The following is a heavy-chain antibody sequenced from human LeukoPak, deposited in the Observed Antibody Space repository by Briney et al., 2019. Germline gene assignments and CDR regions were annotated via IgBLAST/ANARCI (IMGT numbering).Heavy chain of an antibody. Sequence: GGSLRLSCAASGFTFSSYGMHWVRQAPGKGLEWVAFIRYDGSNKYYADSVKGRFTISRDNSENTLYLQMNSLRAEDTAVYYCAKVLWGGYYYYMDVWGKGTTVTVSS. CDR3: AKVLWGGYYYYMDV. D-gene: IGHD2/OR15-2a*01. CDR2: IRYDGSNK. V-gene: IGHV3-30*02. J-gene: IGHJ6*03. CDR1: GFTFSSYG.